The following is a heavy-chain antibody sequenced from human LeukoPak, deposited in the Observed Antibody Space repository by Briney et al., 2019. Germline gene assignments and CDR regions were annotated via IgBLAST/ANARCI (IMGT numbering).Heavy chain of an antibody. J-gene: IGHJ4*02. Sequence: SETLSLTCAVSGYSISSAYYWGWIRQPPGKGLEWIGSIYHSGSTYYNPSLKSRVTISVDTSKNRFSLKLSSVTAADTALYYCARVTYTISAKQYHFDYWGQGTLVTVFS. CDR1: GYSISSAYY. D-gene: IGHD6-6*01. V-gene: IGHV4-38-2*01. CDR2: IYHSGST. CDR3: ARVTYTISAKQYHFDY.